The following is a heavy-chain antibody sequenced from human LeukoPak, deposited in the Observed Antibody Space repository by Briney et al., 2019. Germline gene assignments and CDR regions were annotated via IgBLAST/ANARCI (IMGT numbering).Heavy chain of an antibody. Sequence: GGSLRLSCAASGFTFSSYSMNWVRQAPGKGLEWVSSISSSSSYIYYADSVKGRFTISRVNAKNSLYLQMNSLRAEDTAVYYCAGVFDSYVLDYYMDVWGKGTTVTVSS. D-gene: IGHD3-9*01. CDR2: ISSSSSYI. V-gene: IGHV3-21*01. CDR3: AGVFDSYVLDYYMDV. J-gene: IGHJ6*03. CDR1: GFTFSSYS.